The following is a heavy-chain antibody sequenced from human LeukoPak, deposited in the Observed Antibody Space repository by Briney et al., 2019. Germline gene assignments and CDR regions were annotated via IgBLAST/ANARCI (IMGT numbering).Heavy chain of an antibody. CDR3: AKDWGNYFDRSGTYLMSSHMDV. D-gene: IGHD3-22*01. Sequence: PGGSLRLSCAASGFTFSSYAMHWVRQAPGKGLEWVAVISYDGSNKYYADSVKGRFTISRDNSKNTLYLQMNSLRAEDTALYYCAKDWGNYFDRSGTYLMSSHMDVWGKGTTVTVSS. V-gene: IGHV3-30*04. CDR1: GFTFSSYA. CDR2: ISYDGSNK. J-gene: IGHJ6*03.